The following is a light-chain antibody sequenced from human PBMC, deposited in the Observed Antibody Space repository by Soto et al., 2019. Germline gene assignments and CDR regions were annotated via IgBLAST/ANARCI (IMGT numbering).Light chain of an antibody. J-gene: IGKJ2*01. CDR1: QSVNSH. V-gene: IGKV3-15*01. CDR3: QQYNNWPYT. Sequence: ERVMTQSPATLSVSPGERATLSCRADQSVNSHLAWYQQKPGQAPRLLIYGASARTNGIPGRFSGSGSGTEFTLTTSSLQPEDFAVYYCQQYNNWPYTFGQGTKLEIK. CDR2: GAS.